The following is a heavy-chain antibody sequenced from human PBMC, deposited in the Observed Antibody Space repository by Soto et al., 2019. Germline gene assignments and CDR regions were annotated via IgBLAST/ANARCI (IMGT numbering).Heavy chain of an antibody. Sequence: AGGSLRLSCAASGFTFSNAWMSWVRQAPGKGLEWVGRIKTKTDGGTTDYAAPVKGRFTISRDDSKNTLYLQMNSLKTEDTAVYYCTTDPYYDFWTGYYTHYWGQGTLVTVSS. J-gene: IGHJ4*02. CDR1: GFTFSNAW. CDR2: IKTKTDGGTT. D-gene: IGHD3-3*01. V-gene: IGHV3-15*01. CDR3: TTDPYYDFWTGYYTHY.